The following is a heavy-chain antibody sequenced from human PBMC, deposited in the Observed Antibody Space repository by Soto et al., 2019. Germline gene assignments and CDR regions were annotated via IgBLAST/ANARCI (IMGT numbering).Heavy chain of an antibody. Sequence: EVQLLESGGGLGQPGGSLRLSCAASGFTFSIYAMSWVRQAPGTGLEWVSAISGRGGSTYYADSVKGRFTISRDNSKNTLYLQMNSMRAEDTAVYYCATDMWELPPLGFDAWGQGTLVTVSS. J-gene: IGHJ4*02. CDR1: GFTFSIYA. D-gene: IGHD1-26*01. CDR3: ATDMWELPPLGFDA. V-gene: IGHV3-23*01. CDR2: ISGRGGST.